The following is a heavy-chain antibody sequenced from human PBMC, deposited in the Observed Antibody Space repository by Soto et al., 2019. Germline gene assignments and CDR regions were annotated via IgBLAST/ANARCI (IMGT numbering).Heavy chain of an antibody. CDR1: GGTFSSYA. CDR3: AILYYDRRGQTY. J-gene: IGHJ4*02. V-gene: IGHV1-69*06. CDR2: IIPIFGTA. Sequence: QVQLVQSGAEVKHPGSSVKVSCKASGGTFSSYAISLVRQAPGQGLEWMGGIIPIFGTANYSQKFQGRVTITADKSTSTAYMELSSLRSEETAVYYCAILYYDRRGQTYWGQGTLVTVSS. D-gene: IGHD3-22*01.